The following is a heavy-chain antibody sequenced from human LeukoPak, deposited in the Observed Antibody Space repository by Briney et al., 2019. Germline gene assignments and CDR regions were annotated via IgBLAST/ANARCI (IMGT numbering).Heavy chain of an antibody. D-gene: IGHD6-13*01. Sequence: GGSPRLSCAASGFTFSSYAMHWVRQAPGKGLEWVAVISYDGSNKYYADSVKGRFTISRDNSKNTLYLQMNSLRAEDTAVYYCARVKQQLVTTNLNWFDPWGQGTLVTVSS. CDR3: ARVKQQLVTTNLNWFDP. CDR1: GFTFSSYA. J-gene: IGHJ5*02. V-gene: IGHV3-30-3*01. CDR2: ISYDGSNK.